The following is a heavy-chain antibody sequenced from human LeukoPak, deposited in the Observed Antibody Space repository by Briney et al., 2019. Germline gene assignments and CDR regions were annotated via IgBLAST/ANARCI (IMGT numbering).Heavy chain of an antibody. D-gene: IGHD6-13*01. CDR3: ARGGSSWDFAFDI. J-gene: IGHJ3*02. Sequence: PGGSLRLSCAASGFTFSSYAMHWVRQAPGKGLEWVAVLSYDGSDKYYADSVKGRFTISRDNSRNTLYLQMNSLRTEDTAMNYCARGGSSWDFAFDIWGQGTMVTVSS. CDR2: LSYDGSDK. V-gene: IGHV3-30*04. CDR1: GFTFSSYA.